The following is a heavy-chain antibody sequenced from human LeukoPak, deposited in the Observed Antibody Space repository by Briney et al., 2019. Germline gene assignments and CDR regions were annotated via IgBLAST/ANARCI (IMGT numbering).Heavy chain of an antibody. J-gene: IGHJ2*01. CDR2: IYYSGST. Sequence: SETLSLTCTVSGGSISSSSYYWGWIRQPPGKGLEWIGSIYYSGSTSYNPSLKNRVTISVDTSKSQFSLKLSSVTAADTAVYYCARETPRYCSSTSCYRYFDLWGRGTLVTVSS. CDR3: ARETPRYCSSTSCYRYFDL. D-gene: IGHD2-2*01. V-gene: IGHV4-39*02. CDR1: GGSISSSSYY.